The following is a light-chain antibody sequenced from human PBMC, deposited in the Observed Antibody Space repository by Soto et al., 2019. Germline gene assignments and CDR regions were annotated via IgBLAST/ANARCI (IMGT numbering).Light chain of an antibody. CDR1: ESVNSW. CDR2: AAS. J-gene: IGKJ5*01. CDR3: LQANTFPIT. V-gene: IGKV1-12*01. Sequence: DIQMTQSPSSLSASVEDRVIITCRASESVNSWLAWYQQKPGKAPKXLIYAASSLQSGVPSRFSGSGSGTYFTLTISSLQPEDFATYYCLQANTFPITFGQGTRLEIK.